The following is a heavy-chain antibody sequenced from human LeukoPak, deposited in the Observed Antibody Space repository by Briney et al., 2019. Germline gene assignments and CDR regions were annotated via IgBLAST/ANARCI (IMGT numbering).Heavy chain of an antibody. J-gene: IGHJ4*02. CDR3: AKEVIAAGGNFEY. D-gene: IGHD6-13*01. Sequence: GGSLRLSCAASGFTFSTSIMHWVRRAPGKGLEWVAVISYDGNNKYYADSVKGRFTISRDNSKSTLYVQMNSLRAEDTAVYYCAKEVIAAGGNFEYWGQGTLVTVSS. CDR1: GFTFSTSI. CDR2: ISYDGNNK. V-gene: IGHV3-30*18.